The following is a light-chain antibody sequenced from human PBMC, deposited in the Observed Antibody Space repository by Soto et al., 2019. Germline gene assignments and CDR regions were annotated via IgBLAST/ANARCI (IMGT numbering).Light chain of an antibody. CDR2: DNS. CDR3: QLWDSITDRYV. V-gene: IGLV3-21*02. Sequence: SNELTQPPSVSVAPGQTATVTCGENKIGSKSVHWYQQKPGQAPVLVVYDNSDRPSGIPERFSGSNSGSTATLNISRVEAGDEADYYCQLWDSITDRYVFGTGTKVTVL. CDR1: KIGSKS. J-gene: IGLJ1*01.